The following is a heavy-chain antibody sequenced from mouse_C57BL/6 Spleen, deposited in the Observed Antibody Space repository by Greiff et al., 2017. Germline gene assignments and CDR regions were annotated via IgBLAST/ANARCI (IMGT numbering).Heavy chain of an antibody. CDR3: AAYDYGRAMDD. CDR1: GYTFTSYW. CDR2: IYPGSGST. D-gene: IGHD2-4*01. J-gene: IGHJ4*01. Sequence: VQLQQSGAELVKPGASVKMSCKASGYTFTSYWITWVKQRPGQGLEWIGDIYPGSGSTNYNEKFKGKATLTADTSSSTAYMQLSSLTSEDSAVYDWAAYDYGRAMDDWGQGTSVTVSS. V-gene: IGHV1-55*01.